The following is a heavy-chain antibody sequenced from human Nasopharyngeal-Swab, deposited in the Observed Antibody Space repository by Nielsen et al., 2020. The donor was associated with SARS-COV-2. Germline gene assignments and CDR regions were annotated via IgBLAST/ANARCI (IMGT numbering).Heavy chain of an antibody. CDR2: INHSGST. CDR1: GGSFSSYY. D-gene: IGHD6-25*01. CDR3: ATTGYSSVYYVH. J-gene: IGHJ4*02. Sequence: SETLSLTCAVYGGSFSSYYWSWIRQPPGKGLEWIGEINHSGSTNYNPSLESRVTLSADTSKNQFSLNLISVTAADTAVYYCATTGYSSVYYVHWGQGVLVTVSS. V-gene: IGHV4-34*01.